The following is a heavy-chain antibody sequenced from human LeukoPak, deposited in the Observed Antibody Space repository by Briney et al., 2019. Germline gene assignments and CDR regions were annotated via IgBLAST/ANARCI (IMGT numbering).Heavy chain of an antibody. Sequence: SETLSLTCTVSGYSISSGYYWGWIRQPPGQGLEWIGSIYHSGSTYYNPSLKSRVTISVDTSKNQFSLKLSSVTAADTAVYYCARGLTYCGGDCYYFDYWGQGTLVTVSS. CDR3: ARGLTYCGGDCYYFDY. CDR1: GYSISSGYY. D-gene: IGHD2-21*02. J-gene: IGHJ4*02. V-gene: IGHV4-38-2*02. CDR2: IYHSGST.